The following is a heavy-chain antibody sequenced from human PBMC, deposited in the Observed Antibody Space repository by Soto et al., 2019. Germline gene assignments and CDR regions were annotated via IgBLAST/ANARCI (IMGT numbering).Heavy chain of an antibody. CDR3: ARDSGAKLSSS. J-gene: IGHJ4*02. CDR1: GGTFSSYR. Sequence: SVKVSCKASGGTFSSYRFNWVRQARGQGLEWLGGIVPIYRTADYAQKFQGRVTITADGSTRTVYMELSSLKSQDTALYYCARDSGAKLSSSWGQGTLVTVSS. V-gene: IGHV1-69*13. D-gene: IGHD6-13*01. CDR2: IVPIYRTA.